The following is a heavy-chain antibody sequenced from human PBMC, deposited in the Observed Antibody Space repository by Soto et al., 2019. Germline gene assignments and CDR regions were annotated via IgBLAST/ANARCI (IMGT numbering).Heavy chain of an antibody. J-gene: IGHJ4*02. D-gene: IGHD5-12*01. CDR3: ARAAGATRGSDYFVY. CDR1: GGTFSSYA. V-gene: IGHV1-69*01. CDR2: IITIFGTA. Sequence: QVQLVQSGAEVKKPGSSVKVSCKASGGTFSSYAISWVRQAPGQGLEWMGGIITIFGTANYAQKFQGRVTITADESTSTAYRELSSLRSEDTDVYYCARAAGATRGSDYFVYWGQGTLVTVSS.